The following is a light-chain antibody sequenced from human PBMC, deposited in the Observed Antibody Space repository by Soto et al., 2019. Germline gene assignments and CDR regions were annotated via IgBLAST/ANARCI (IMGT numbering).Light chain of an antibody. CDR2: DTS. J-gene: IGLJ1*01. CDR1: TGAVTSGHY. V-gene: IGLV7-46*01. CDR3: LLSYSVARLDV. Sequence: QAVVTQETSLTVSPGGTVTLTCGSSTGAVTSGHYPYWFQQKPGQAPRTLIYDTSNKHSWTPARFSGSLLGGKAALTLSGAQPEDEAEYYCLLSYSVARLDVFGTGTKLTVL.